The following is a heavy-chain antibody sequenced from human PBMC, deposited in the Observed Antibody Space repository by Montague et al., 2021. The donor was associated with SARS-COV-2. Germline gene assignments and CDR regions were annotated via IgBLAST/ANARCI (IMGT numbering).Heavy chain of an antibody. CDR3: AHISKLARVRWFDP. Sequence: PALVKPTQTLTLTCTVSGFSFTSSGEGVGWIRQPPGKALEWLALIYWDEDKRYSPSLKNRLVVTNDSAKNQVVLTVINMDPADTGTYYCAHISKLARVRWFDPWGQGTLVTVSS. CDR1: GFSFTSSGEG. D-gene: IGHD3-16*02. CDR2: IYWDEDK. V-gene: IGHV2-5*02. J-gene: IGHJ5*02.